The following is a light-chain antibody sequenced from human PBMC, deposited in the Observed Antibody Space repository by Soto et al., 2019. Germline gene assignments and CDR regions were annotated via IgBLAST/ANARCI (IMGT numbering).Light chain of an antibody. Sequence: EIVLTQSPGSLSLSPGERATLSCRASRSVSSSYLGWYQQKPGQAPRLLIYGASSRATGIPDRFSGSGSGTDFTLTISRLEPEDFAMYYCQQYGSSPPWTFGQGTKVEVK. CDR3: QQYGSSPPWT. CDR1: RSVSSSY. CDR2: GAS. V-gene: IGKV3-20*01. J-gene: IGKJ1*01.